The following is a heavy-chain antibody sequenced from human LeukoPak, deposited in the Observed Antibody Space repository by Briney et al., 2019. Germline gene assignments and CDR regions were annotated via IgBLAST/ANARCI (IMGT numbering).Heavy chain of an antibody. CDR2: ISGGGGTT. V-gene: IGHV3-23*01. J-gene: IGHJ4*02. CDR1: GFTFSSYA. Sequence: GGSLRLSCAASGFTFSSYAMNWVRQAPGKGLEWVSAISGGGGTTYYADSVKGRFTISRDNSKNTLFLQMNSLRAEDTAVYYCAKDREGLSSGYDLEYFDYWGQGTLVTDSS. D-gene: IGHD5-12*01. CDR3: AKDREGLSSGYDLEYFDY.